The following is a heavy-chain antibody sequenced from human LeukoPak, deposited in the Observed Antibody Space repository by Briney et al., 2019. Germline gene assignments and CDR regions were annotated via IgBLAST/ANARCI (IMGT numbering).Heavy chain of an antibody. D-gene: IGHD2-15*01. Sequence: ASVKVSCKASGYTFTGNYMHWVRQAPGQGLEWMGWINPNSGGTNYAQKFQGRVTMTRDTSISTAYMELSRLRSDDTAVYYCARVRTRPGKLGYCSGGSCYLLNYWGQGTLVTVSS. CDR1: GYTFTGNY. V-gene: IGHV1-2*02. CDR2: INPNSGGT. CDR3: ARVRTRPGKLGYCSGGSCYLLNY. J-gene: IGHJ4*02.